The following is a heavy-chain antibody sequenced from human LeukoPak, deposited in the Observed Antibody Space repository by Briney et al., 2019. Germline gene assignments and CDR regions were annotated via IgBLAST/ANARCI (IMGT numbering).Heavy chain of an antibody. CDR2: ISSSSSYI. J-gene: IGHJ4*02. V-gene: IGHV3-21*01. D-gene: IGHD6-13*01. CDR3: ARDRDSSSWFDY. CDR1: GFTFSTYS. Sequence: GGSLRLSCAASGFTFSTYSMNWVRQAPGKGLEWVSSISSSSSYIYYADSVKGRFTISRDNAKNSLYLQMYRLRAEDTGVYYCARDRDSSSWFDYWGQGTLVTVSS.